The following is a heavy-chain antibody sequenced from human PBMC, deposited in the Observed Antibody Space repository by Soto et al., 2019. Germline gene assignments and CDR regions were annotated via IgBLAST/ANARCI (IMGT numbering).Heavy chain of an antibody. CDR3: ASQVLRIAAAES. V-gene: IGHV1-3*01. CDR2: INAGNGNT. J-gene: IGHJ4*02. D-gene: IGHD6-13*01. CDR1: GYTFTSYA. Sequence: ASVKVSCKASGYTFTSYAMHWVRQSPGQRLEWMGWINAGNGNTKYSQKFQGRVTITRDTSASAAYMELSSLRSEDTAVYYCASQVLRIAAAESWGQGTLVPVSS.